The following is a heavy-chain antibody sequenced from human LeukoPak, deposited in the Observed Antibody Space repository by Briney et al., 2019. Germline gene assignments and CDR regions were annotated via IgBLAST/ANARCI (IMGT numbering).Heavy chain of an antibody. V-gene: IGHV4-4*07. J-gene: IGHJ3*02. Sequence: SETLSLTCTVSGGSISSYYWSWIRQPAGKGLEWIGRIYTSGSTNYNPSLKSRVTISVDKSKNQFSLKLSSVTAADAAVYYCAREPPLDLSLPGYGGKGDAFDIWGQGTMVTVSS. CDR1: GGSISSYY. CDR3: AREPPLDLSLPGYGGKGDAFDI. CDR2: IYTSGST. D-gene: IGHD4-23*01.